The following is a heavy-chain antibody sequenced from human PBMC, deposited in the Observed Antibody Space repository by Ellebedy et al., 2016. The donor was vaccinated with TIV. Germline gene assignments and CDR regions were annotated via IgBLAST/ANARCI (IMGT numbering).Heavy chain of an antibody. CDR3: AREGLLAAAGSGFDY. Sequence: MPSETLSLTCAVSGGSFSGHYWSWIRQPPGKGLEWIGEITPSGKSQYNPSLKSRVAISVDTSKNQFSLNLQSLTAADTALYYCAREGLLAAAGSGFDYWGQGALVTVSP. D-gene: IGHD6-25*01. V-gene: IGHV4-34*01. J-gene: IGHJ4*02. CDR1: GGSFSGHY. CDR2: ITPSGKS.